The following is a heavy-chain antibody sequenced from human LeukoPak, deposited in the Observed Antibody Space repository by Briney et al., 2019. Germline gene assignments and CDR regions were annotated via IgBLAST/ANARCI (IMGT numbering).Heavy chain of an antibody. CDR2: IIPILGIA. CDR3: ARAGDGYNGDY. J-gene: IGHJ4*02. V-gene: IGHV1-69*04. D-gene: IGHD5-24*01. CDR1: GGTFSSYA. Sequence: EASVKVSCKASGGTFSSYAISWVRQAPGQGLEWMGRIIPILGIANYAQKSQGRVTITADKSTSTAYMELSSLRSEDTAVYYCARAGDGYNGDYWGQGTLVTVSS.